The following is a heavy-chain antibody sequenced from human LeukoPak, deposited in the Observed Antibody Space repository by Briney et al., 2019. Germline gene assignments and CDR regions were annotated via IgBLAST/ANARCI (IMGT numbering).Heavy chain of an antibody. Sequence: ASVKVSCKASGYTLTAYYIYWVRQAPGQGLEWMGRINPNSGGTDYAQNFQGRVTMTRDTSISTAYMELSRLRSDDTAVYYCARDTVYGSGNLYYYYMGVWGKGTTVTVSS. J-gene: IGHJ6*03. CDR3: ARDTVYGSGNLYYYYMGV. D-gene: IGHD3-10*01. V-gene: IGHV1-2*06. CDR1: GYTLTAYY. CDR2: INPNSGGT.